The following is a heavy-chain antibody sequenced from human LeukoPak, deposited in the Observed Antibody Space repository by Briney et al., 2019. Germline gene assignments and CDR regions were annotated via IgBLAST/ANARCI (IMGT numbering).Heavy chain of an antibody. J-gene: IGHJ4*02. V-gene: IGHV4-4*07. CDR1: GGSISSYH. CDR3: ASKSHYSSSWPFDY. D-gene: IGHD6-13*01. CDR2: IHTSGSA. Sequence: PSETLSLTCTVSGGSISSYHWSWIRQPAGRGLEWIGHIHTSGSANYNPSLESRVTMSVDTSKNQFSLKVTSVTAADTAIYYCASKSHYSSSWPFDYWGQGTLVTVSS.